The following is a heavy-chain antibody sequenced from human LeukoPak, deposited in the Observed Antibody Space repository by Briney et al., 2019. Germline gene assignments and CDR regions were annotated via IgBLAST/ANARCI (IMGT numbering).Heavy chain of an antibody. D-gene: IGHD6-13*01. CDR2: IYYSGST. CDR1: GGSISSGDYY. Sequence: SETLSLTCTVSGGSISSGDYYWSWIRQPPGKGLEWTGYIYYSGSTYYNPSLKSRVTISVDTSKNQFSLKLSSVTAADTAVYYCARDSNRGGFDYWGQGTLVTVSS. V-gene: IGHV4-30-4*08. J-gene: IGHJ4*02. CDR3: ARDSNRGGFDY.